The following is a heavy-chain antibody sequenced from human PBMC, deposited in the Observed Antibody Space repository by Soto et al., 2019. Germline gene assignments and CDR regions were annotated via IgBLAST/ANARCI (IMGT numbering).Heavy chain of an antibody. D-gene: IGHD3-10*01. V-gene: IGHV3-23*01. J-gene: IGHJ4*02. Sequence: GGSLRLSCAASGFTFSSYAMSWVRQAPGKGLEWVSAISGSGGSTYYADSVKGRFTISRDNSKNTLYLQMNSLRAEDTAVYYCAKDGRFTMVRGVPSGFDYWGQGTLVTVSS. CDR3: AKDGRFTMVRGVPSGFDY. CDR1: GFTFSSYA. CDR2: ISGSGGST.